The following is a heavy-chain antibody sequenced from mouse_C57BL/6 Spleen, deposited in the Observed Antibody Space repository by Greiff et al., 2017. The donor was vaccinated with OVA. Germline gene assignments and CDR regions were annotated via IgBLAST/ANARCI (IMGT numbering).Heavy chain of an antibody. CDR2: ISDGGSYT. V-gene: IGHV5-4*01. CDR3: ARDRDPSYYYGSSWFAY. CDR1: GFTFSSYA. J-gene: IGHJ3*01. Sequence: EVKVVESGGGLVKPGGSLKLSRAASGFTFSSYAMSWVRQTPEKRLEWVATISDGGSYTYYPDNVKGRFTISRDNAKNNLYLQMSHLKSEDTAMYYCARDRDPSYYYGSSWFAYWGQGTLVTVSA. D-gene: IGHD1-1*01.